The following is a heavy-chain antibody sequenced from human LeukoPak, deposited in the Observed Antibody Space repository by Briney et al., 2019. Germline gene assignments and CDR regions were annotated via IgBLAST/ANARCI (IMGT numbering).Heavy chain of an antibody. CDR1: GFTFSNYG. D-gene: IGHD3-10*01. V-gene: IGHV3-33*01. CDR2: IWYDGSNK. J-gene: IGHJ4*02. Sequence: GGSLRHSCAASGFTFSNYGFHWVRQAPGKGLEWVAVIWYDGSNKYYADSVKGRFTISRDTSKKTLYLQMNSLRAEDTAVYYCARDDDGSGKYGQLYWGQGTLVTVSS. CDR3: ARDDDGSGKYGQLY.